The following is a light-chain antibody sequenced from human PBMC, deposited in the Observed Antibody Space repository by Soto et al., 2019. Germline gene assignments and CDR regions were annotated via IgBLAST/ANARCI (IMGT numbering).Light chain of an antibody. V-gene: IGKV3-20*01. CDR2: AAS. Sequence: EIVLTQSPGTLSLSPGERATLSCWASQSVIADYLAWYQHKPGQAPRLLLYAASSRATGIPDRFSGSGSGTDFTLTISRLEPEDFAVYYCQQYGTAPHNFGQGTKLEIK. CDR1: QSVIADY. J-gene: IGKJ2*01. CDR3: QQYGTAPHN.